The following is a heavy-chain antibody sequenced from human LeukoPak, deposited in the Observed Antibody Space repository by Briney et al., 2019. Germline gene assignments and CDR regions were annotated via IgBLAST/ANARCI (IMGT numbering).Heavy chain of an antibody. CDR1: GVSISSGGYY. V-gene: IGHV4-31*03. CDR2: IYYRGST. Sequence: PSETLSLTCTVSGVSISSGGYYWRWVRQHPGKGLEWIGYIYYRGSTYYNPSLKSRVTISVDTSKNQFSLKLSSVTAADTAVYYCARDYSFDYWGQGTLVTVSS. J-gene: IGHJ4*02. CDR3: ARDYSFDY.